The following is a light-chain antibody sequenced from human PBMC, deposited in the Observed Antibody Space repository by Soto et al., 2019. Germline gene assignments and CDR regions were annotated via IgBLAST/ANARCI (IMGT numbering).Light chain of an antibody. J-gene: IGKJ2*01. V-gene: IGKV3-15*01. CDR2: GAS. Sequence: EIVMTQSPATLSASPGERATLSCRASQSISTTLAWYQQKPGLAPRLLIYGASTRATDIPARFSGSGSGTEFTLTISSLQSEDFAVYYCQQYNNWPRTFGQGTKLEIK. CDR1: QSISTT. CDR3: QQYNNWPRT.